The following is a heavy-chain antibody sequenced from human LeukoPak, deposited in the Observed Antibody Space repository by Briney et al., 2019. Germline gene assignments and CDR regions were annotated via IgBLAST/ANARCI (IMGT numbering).Heavy chain of an antibody. J-gene: IGHJ4*02. Sequence: KASETLSLTCTVSGGSISGYYWGWIRQPPGNGLEWIGYIHSSGGTHYSPSLESRVTMSVDTSKNQFSLKLTSVTAADTAVYYCARHHRSGSGGTYFDYWGQGTLVTVSS. CDR1: GGSISGYY. D-gene: IGHD3-22*01. V-gene: IGHV4-4*09. CDR3: ARHHRSGSGGTYFDY. CDR2: IHSSGGT.